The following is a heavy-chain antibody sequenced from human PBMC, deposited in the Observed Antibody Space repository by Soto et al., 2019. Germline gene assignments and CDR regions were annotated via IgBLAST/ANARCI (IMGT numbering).Heavy chain of an antibody. CDR2: IYHSGST. J-gene: IGHJ6*02. V-gene: IGHV4-30-2*01. CDR1: GGSISSGGYS. CDR3: ARVQTGSGSRVGYYYYGMDV. D-gene: IGHD5-18*01. Sequence: SETLSLTCAVSGGSISSGGYSWSWIRQPPGKGLEWIGYIYHSGSTYCNPSLKSRVTISVDRSKNQFSLKLSSVTAADTAVYYCARVQTGSGSRVGYYYYGMDVWGQGTTVTVSS.